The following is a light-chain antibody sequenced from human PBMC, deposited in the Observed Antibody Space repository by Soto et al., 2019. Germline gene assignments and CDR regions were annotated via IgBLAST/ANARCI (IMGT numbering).Light chain of an antibody. Sequence: SVLTQPASVSGSPGQSITISFTGTSSDVGGYNYVSWSQQHPGKAPQLMIYEVSNRPSGVSNRFSGSKSGNTASLTISGLQAEDEADYYCSSYTSSSTYVFGTGTKVTVL. V-gene: IGLV2-14*01. CDR3: SSYTSSSTYV. CDR1: SSDVGGYNY. CDR2: EVS. J-gene: IGLJ1*01.